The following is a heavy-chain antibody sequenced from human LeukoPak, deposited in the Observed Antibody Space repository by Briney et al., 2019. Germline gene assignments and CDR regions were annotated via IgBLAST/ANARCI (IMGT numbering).Heavy chain of an antibody. CDR2: IYTSGST. CDR1: GGSISSGSYQ. D-gene: IGHD2-2*02. V-gene: IGHV4-61*02. J-gene: IGHJ5*02. CDR3: ARGRSVLGYCSSTSCYKRFWFDP. Sequence: SQTLSLTCTVSGGSISSGSYQWSWIRQPAGKGLEWIGRIYTSGSTHYNPSLKSRVTISVDTSKNQFSLKLSSVTAADTAVYYCARGRSVLGYCSSTSCYKRFWFDPWGQGTLVTVSS.